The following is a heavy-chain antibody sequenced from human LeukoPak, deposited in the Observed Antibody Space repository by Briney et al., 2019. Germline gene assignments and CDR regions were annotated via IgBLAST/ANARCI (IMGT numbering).Heavy chain of an antibody. CDR1: GGTFSSYA. Sequence: SVKVSCKASGGTFSSYATSWVRQAPGQGLEWMGGIIPIFGTANYAQKFQGRVTITADESTSTAYMELSSLRSEDTAVYYCARVDTAMVTASGWFDPWGQGTLVTVSS. J-gene: IGHJ5*02. D-gene: IGHD5-18*01. CDR2: IIPIFGTA. CDR3: ARVDTAMVTASGWFDP. V-gene: IGHV1-69*01.